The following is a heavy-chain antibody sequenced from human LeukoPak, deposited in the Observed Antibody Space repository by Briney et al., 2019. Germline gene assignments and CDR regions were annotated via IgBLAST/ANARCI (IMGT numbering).Heavy chain of an antibody. CDR3: ATRYNYYYLGY. J-gene: IGHJ4*02. Sequence: GGSLRLSCAASGFTFSSYGMHWVRQAPGKGLEWVAVISYDGSKKYYEDSVKGRFTISRDNSKNTLYLQMNSLRAEDTAVYYCATRYNYYYLGYWGQGTLVTVSS. V-gene: IGHV3-30*03. D-gene: IGHD5-18*01. CDR2: ISYDGSKK. CDR1: GFTFSSYG.